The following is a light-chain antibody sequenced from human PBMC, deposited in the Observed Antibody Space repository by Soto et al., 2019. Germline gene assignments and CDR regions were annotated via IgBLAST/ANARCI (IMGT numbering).Light chain of an antibody. CDR1: QTVSNNY. J-gene: IGKJ4*01. Sequence: DIVLTQSPGTLSLSPGERATLSCRASQTVSNNYLAWYQQRPGQAPRLLIYGASSRATGIPDRFVGSGSGTDFSLTISSLQPEDFAVYFCQQRSNWPRLTFGGGTKVEI. V-gene: IGKV3D-20*02. CDR3: QQRSNWPRLT. CDR2: GAS.